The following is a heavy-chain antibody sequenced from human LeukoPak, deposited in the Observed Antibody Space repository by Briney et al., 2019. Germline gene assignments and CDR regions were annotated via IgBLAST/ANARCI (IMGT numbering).Heavy chain of an antibody. CDR3: ARDLSGVTGYTYGRGIDY. CDR2: IKPDAGEK. V-gene: IGHV3-7*01. J-gene: IGHJ4*02. CDR1: GFTFSRDW. Sequence: GGSLRLSCAASGFTFSRDWMIWVRQAPGEGLEWVANIKPDAGEKYYVDSVKGRFTISRDNAKNSLYLQMNSLRAEDTAVYYCARDLSGVTGYTYGRGIDYWGQGTLVTVSS. D-gene: IGHD5-18*01.